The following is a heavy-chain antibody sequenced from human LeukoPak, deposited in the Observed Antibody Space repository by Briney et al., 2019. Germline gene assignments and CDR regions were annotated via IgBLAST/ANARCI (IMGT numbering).Heavy chain of an antibody. J-gene: IGHJ6*02. V-gene: IGHV3-23*01. CDR3: ARGGGLDV. Sequence: GGSLRLSCAASGFTFSSYAMSWVREAPGKGLEWVSTISTSGGSTYYADSVKGRFTISRDNAKNSLYLQMSNLRAEDTAVYFCARGGGLDVWGQGATVTVSS. CDR2: ISTSGGST. CDR1: GFTFSSYA. D-gene: IGHD3-16*01.